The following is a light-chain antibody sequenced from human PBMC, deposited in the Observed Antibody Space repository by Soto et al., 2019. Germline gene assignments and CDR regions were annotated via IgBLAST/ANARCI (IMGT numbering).Light chain of an antibody. Sequence: DIVVTQSPDSLAVSLGERATINCKSSQSVLYNSNNKNYLXWYQQKPGQPPKMLIYWATTRESGXPXRXXXXXXXXXXXXTISSLQAEDVAVYYCQQYYNNPQAFGQGTKVEIK. CDR1: QSVLYNSNNKNY. V-gene: IGKV4-1*01. J-gene: IGKJ1*01. CDR2: WAT. CDR3: QQYYNNPQA.